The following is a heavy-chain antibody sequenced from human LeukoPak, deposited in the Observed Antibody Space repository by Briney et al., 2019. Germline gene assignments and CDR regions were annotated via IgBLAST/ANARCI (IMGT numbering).Heavy chain of an antibody. V-gene: IGHV3-7*05. CDR1: GFTFSDYW. CDR2: INQGGSEK. D-gene: IGHD2-2*01. CDR3: ARDIVPPGIFWEF. J-gene: IGHJ4*02. Sequence: GGSLRLSCAASGFTFSDYWMSWVRQPPGKGVEGVANINQGGSEKFYVDSVKSRFTVCGDNAKNSLYLQIHRLRAEDTAVYYCARDIVPPGIFWEFWGQGTLVTVSS.